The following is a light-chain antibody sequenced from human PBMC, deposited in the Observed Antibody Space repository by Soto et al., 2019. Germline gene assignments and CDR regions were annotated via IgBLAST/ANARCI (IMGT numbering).Light chain of an antibody. CDR3: ATWDTKLRAVV. CDR2: DNS. J-gene: IGLJ2*01. CDR1: SSNVGNNF. Sequence: QSVLTQPPSMSAAPGQKVTISCSGSSSNVGNNFVSWYQQLPGTAPKLLIFDNSQRPSGIPDRFFASKSGASATLSITGPQAGDEGVCYWATWDTKLRAVVFGGGTKLTVL. V-gene: IGLV1-51*01.